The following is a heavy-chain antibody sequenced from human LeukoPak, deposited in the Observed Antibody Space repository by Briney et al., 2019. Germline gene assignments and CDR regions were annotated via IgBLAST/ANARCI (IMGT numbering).Heavy chain of an antibody. V-gene: IGHV3-21*01. CDR3: ASNDGYNPPRGY. Sequence: GGSLRLSCAASGFTFSSYSMNWVRQAPGKGLEWVSSISSSSSYIYYADSVKGRFTISRDNAKNSLYLQMNSLRAEDTAVYYCASNDGYNPPRGYWGQGTLVTVSS. J-gene: IGHJ4*02. CDR2: ISSSSSYI. CDR1: GFTFSSYS. D-gene: IGHD5-24*01.